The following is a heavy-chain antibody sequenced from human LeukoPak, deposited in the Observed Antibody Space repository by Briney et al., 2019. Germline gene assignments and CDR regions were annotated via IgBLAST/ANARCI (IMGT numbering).Heavy chain of an antibody. CDR3: ARVYFDWLLKGFDAFDI. D-gene: IGHD3-9*01. CDR2: IYYSGST. CDR1: GGSISSYY. V-gene: IGHV4-59*01. J-gene: IGHJ3*02. Sequence: PSETLSLTCTVSGGSISSYYWGWIRQPPGKGLEWIGYIYYSGSTNYNPSLKSRVTISVDTSKNQFSLKLSSVTAADTAVYYCARVYFDWLLKGFDAFDIWGQGTMVTVSS.